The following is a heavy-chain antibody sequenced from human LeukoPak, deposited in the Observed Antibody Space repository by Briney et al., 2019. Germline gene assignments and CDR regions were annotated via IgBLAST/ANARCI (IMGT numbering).Heavy chain of an antibody. CDR3: ARDYSDTGSFDI. CDR2: ISSASGYT. V-gene: IGHV3-21*06. J-gene: IGHJ3*02. D-gene: IGHD2-21*01. Sequence: GGSLRLSCAAPGFTFSIYSMNWVRQAPGKGLEWVSSISSASGYTYSADSVKGRFTISRDNAKNSLYLQLNSLRAEDTAVYYCARDYSDTGSFDIWGQGTMVTVSS. CDR1: GFTFSIYS.